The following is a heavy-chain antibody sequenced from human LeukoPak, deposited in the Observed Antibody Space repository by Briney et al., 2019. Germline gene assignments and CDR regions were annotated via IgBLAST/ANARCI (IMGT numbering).Heavy chain of an antibody. J-gene: IGHJ5*02. Sequence: GESLRLSCAASGITFSSYAMGWVRQAPGKGLEWVSSIDASGGSTYYADSVKGRFTISRDNSKNTFYLQMNSLRANDTAVYYCAKGSGSGWYGWFAPWGQGTLVTVSS. CDR3: AKGSGSGWYGWFAP. CDR2: IDASGGST. CDR1: GITFSSYA. V-gene: IGHV3-23*01. D-gene: IGHD6-19*01.